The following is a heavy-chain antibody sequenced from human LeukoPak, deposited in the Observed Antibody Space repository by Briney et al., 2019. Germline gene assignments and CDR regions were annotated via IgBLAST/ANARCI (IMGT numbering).Heavy chain of an antibody. Sequence: SETLSLTCTVSGSSISSGGYYWSWIRQHPGKGLEWIGYIYYSGSTYYNPSLKSRVTISVDTSKNQFSLKLSSVTAADTAVYYCAREPQYCSSTSCYADAFDIWGQGTMVTVSS. J-gene: IGHJ3*02. CDR3: AREPQYCSSTSCYADAFDI. V-gene: IGHV4-31*03. CDR1: GSSISSGGYY. D-gene: IGHD2-2*01. CDR2: IYYSGST.